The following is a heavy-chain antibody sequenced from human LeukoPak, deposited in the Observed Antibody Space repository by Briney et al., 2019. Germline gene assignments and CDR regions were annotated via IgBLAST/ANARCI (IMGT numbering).Heavy chain of an antibody. D-gene: IGHD2-21*01. CDR2: ISDDGTNK. CDR3: AKPVAYGGRWCFDY. J-gene: IGHJ4*02. CDR1: GFTFSSYG. V-gene: IGHV3-30*18. Sequence: GGSLRLSCAAPGFTFSSYGMHWVRQAPGKGLEWVAVISDDGTNKYYGDSVKGRFTISRDNSKNTLYLQMSSLRAEDTAVYYCAKPVAYGGRWCFDYWGQGTLVTASS.